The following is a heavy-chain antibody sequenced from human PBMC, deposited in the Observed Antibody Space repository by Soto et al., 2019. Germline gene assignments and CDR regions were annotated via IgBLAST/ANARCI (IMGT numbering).Heavy chain of an antibody. V-gene: IGHV3-74*01. Sequence: PVGSLRLSCAASGFTFSSYWMHWVRQAPGKGLVWVSRINSDGSSTSYADSVKGRFTISRDNAKNTLYLQMNSLRAEDTAVYYCARDLLAAVYYYYSMDVWGQGTTVTVSS. J-gene: IGHJ6*02. D-gene: IGHD6-13*01. CDR3: ARDLLAAVYYYYSMDV. CDR2: INSDGSST. CDR1: GFTFSSYW.